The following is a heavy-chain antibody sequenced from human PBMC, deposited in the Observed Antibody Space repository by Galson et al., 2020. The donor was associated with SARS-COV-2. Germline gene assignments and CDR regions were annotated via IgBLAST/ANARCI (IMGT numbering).Heavy chain of an antibody. D-gene: IGHD2-2*01. Sequence: SLKISCAASGFSFDDYAMHWVRQAPGKGLEWVSGITWNSGDTGYADSVKGRFTISRDNAKNSLYLQMNSLRVEDTGMYYCAKDGGYWTSNTCLNWLDPWGQGTLVTVSS. J-gene: IGHJ5*02. CDR3: AKDGGYWTSNTCLNWLDP. CDR1: GFSFDDYA. V-gene: IGHV3-9*01. CDR2: ITWNSGDT.